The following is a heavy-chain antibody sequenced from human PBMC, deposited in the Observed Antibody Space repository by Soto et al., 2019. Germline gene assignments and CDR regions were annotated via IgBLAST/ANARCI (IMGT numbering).Heavy chain of an antibody. Sequence: SETLSLTCAVYGGSFSGYYWSWIRQPPGKGLEWIGEINHSGSTNYNPSLKSRVTISVDTSKNQFSLKLSSVTAADTAVYYCARAFVYSSSGAGFDYWGQGTLVTAPQ. V-gene: IGHV4-34*01. CDR2: INHSGST. D-gene: IGHD6-6*01. CDR1: GGSFSGYY. CDR3: ARAFVYSSSGAGFDY. J-gene: IGHJ4*02.